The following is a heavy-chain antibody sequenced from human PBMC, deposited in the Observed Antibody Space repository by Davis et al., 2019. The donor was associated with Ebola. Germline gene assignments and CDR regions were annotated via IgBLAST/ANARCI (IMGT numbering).Heavy chain of an antibody. D-gene: IGHD5-18*01. CDR1: GFTFSSYA. Sequence: GESLKISCAASGFTFSSYAMSWVRQAPGKGLEWVSAISGSGGSTYYADSVKGRFTISRDNSKNTLYLQMNSLRAEDTAVYYCAKAWGYSYGGERVWFDPWGQGTLVTVSS. J-gene: IGHJ5*02. CDR2: ISGSGGST. V-gene: IGHV3-23*01. CDR3: AKAWGYSYGGERVWFDP.